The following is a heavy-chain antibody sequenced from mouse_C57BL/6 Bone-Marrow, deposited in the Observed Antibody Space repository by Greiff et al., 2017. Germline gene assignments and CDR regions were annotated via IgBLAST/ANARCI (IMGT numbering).Heavy chain of an antibody. CDR1: GYTFTSYG. CDR2: IYPRSGNT. CDR3: ARWDYGNYLDY. Sequence: QVQLKESGAELARPGDSVKLSCKASGYTFTSYGISWVKQRTGQGLEWIGEIYPRSGNTYYNEKFKGKATLTADKSSSTAYMELRSLTSEDSAVYFCARWDYGNYLDYWGQGTTLTVSS. D-gene: IGHD2-1*01. V-gene: IGHV1-81*01. J-gene: IGHJ2*01.